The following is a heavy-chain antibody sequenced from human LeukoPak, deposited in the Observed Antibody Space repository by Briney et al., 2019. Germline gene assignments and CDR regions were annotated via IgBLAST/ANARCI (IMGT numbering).Heavy chain of an antibody. J-gene: IGHJ1*01. V-gene: IGHV4-34*01. CDR2: INPTGST. Sequence: SETLSLTCAVHGASFSGYYWSWIRQPPGKGLEWIGEINPTGSTNYEPSLKGRVTISADTSKNQFSLKVTSVTAADTADYYCARHSSFRGYFRHWGQGTLVTVSS. CDR1: GASFSGYY. D-gene: IGHD3-10*01. CDR3: ARHSSFRGYFRH.